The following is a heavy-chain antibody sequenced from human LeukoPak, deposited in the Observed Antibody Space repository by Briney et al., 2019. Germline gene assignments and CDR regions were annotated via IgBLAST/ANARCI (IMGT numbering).Heavy chain of an antibody. CDR3: AKQAGYDYYYMDV. CDR1: GFTFSSYA. V-gene: IGHV3-23*01. CDR2: ISGSGRST. D-gene: IGHD6-25*01. J-gene: IGHJ6*03. Sequence: GGSLRLTCAASGFTFSSYAMSWVRQAPGKGPEWVSAISGSGRSTYYADSVKGRFTISRDNSKNTLYLQMNSLRAEDTAVYYCAKQAGYDYYYMDVWGKGTTVTVSS.